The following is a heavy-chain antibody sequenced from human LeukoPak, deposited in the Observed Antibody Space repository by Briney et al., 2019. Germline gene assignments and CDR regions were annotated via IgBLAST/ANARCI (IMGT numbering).Heavy chain of an antibody. D-gene: IGHD4-17*01. CDR3: ASRYYGDYVDY. CDR2: IKQDGSEK. J-gene: IGHJ4*02. V-gene: IGHV3-7*01. Sequence: SGGSLRLSCAASEFTFSSYWMSWVRQAPGKGLEWVANIKQDGSEKYYVDSVKGRFTISRDNAKNSLYLQMNSLRAEDTAVYYCASRYYGDYVDYWGQGTLVTVSS. CDR1: EFTFSSYW.